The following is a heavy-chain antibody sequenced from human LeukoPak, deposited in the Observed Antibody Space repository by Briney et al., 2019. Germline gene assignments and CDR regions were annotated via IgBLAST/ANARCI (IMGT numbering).Heavy chain of an antibody. CDR2: IYYSGST. J-gene: IGHJ2*01. Sequence: PSETLSLTCTVSGGSLSSYYWSWIRQPPGKGLEWIGYIYYSGSTKYNPSLKSRVTISVDTSKNQFSLKLSSVTAADTALYYCARGPPGVCSSTSCSAYWYFDLWGRGTLVTVSS. V-gene: IGHV4-59*01. CDR1: GGSLSSYY. D-gene: IGHD2-2*01. CDR3: ARGPPGVCSSTSCSAYWYFDL.